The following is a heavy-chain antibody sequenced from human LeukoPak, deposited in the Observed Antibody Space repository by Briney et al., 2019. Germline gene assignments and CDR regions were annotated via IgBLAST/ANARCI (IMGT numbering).Heavy chain of an antibody. Sequence: PGGSLRLSCAASGFTFSSYGMHWVRQAPGKGLEWVAVIWYDGSNEYYEDSVKGRFTISRDNSKNTLYLQMNSLRAEDTAVYYCARDQGYCSGGNCYSAFDYWGQGTLVTVSS. CDR2: IWYDGSNE. CDR3: ARDQGYCSGGNCYSAFDY. CDR1: GFTFSSYG. J-gene: IGHJ4*02. D-gene: IGHD2-15*01. V-gene: IGHV3-33*01.